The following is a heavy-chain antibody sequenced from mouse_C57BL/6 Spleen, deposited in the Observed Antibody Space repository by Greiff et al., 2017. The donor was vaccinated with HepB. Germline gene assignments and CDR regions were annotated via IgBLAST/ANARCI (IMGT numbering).Heavy chain of an antibody. CDR2: FDPSDSYT. CDR1: GYTFTRYC. J-gene: IGHJ2*01. Sequence: QVQLQQSGAELVMPGASVKLSCKASGYTFTRYCMHWVKQRPGQGLEWIGEFDPSDSYTNYNQKFKGKSTLTVDKSSSTDYMQLSSLTSEDAAVYYCARPLYGGSLDYWGQGTTLTVSS. CDR3: ARPLYGGSLDY. V-gene: IGHV1-69*01. D-gene: IGHD1-1*01.